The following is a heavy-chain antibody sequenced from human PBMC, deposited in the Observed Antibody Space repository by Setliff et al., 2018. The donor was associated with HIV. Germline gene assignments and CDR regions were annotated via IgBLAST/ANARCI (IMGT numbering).Heavy chain of an antibody. V-gene: IGHV1-69*05. D-gene: IGHD6-13*01. CDR2: VIPIFGTA. Sequence: GASVKVSCKASGGNFNSLGIGWVRQAPGQGLEWMGNVIPIFGTANYAQKFQGRVTITTDESTSTAYLELSSLRSEDTAVYYCAREPGRGSSWYVGFSYYYYYMDVWGKGTTVTVSS. CDR1: GGNFNSLG. CDR3: AREPGRGSSWYVGFSYYYYYMDV. J-gene: IGHJ6*03.